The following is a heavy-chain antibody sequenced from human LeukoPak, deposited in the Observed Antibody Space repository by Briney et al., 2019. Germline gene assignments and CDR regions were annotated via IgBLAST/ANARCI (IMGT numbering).Heavy chain of an antibody. CDR1: GGSISSYY. CDR2: IYYSGST. D-gene: IGHD3-9*01. V-gene: IGHV4-59*01. Sequence: SETLSLTCTVSGGSISSYYWSWIRQPPGKGLERIGYIYYSGSTNYNPSLKSRVTISVDTSKNQFSLKLSSVTAADTAVYYCASVILTGDDAFDIWGQGTMVTVSS. J-gene: IGHJ3*02. CDR3: ASVILTGDDAFDI.